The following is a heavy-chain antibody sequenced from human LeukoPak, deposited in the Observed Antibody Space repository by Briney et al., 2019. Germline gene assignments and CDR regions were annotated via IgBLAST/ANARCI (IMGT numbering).Heavy chain of an antibody. J-gene: IGHJ3*02. CDR3: ARDLSLNRDAFDI. CDR2: IYYSGST. Sequence: SETLSLTCTVSGGSISSSSYYWSWIRQPPGKGLEWIGYIYYSGSTNYNPSLKSRVTILVDTSKNQFSLKLSSVTAADTAVYYCARDLSLNRDAFDIWGQGTMVTVSS. CDR1: GGSISSSSYY. V-gene: IGHV4-61*01.